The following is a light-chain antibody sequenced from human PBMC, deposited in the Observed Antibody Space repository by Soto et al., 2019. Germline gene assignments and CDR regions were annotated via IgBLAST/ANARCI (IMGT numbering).Light chain of an antibody. Sequence: EIVLTQSPATLSLSPGERATLSCRASQSVISNYLAWYQQKPGQAPRLLIYSASSRATGIPDRFSGSGSGTDFTLIISRLEPEDFAVYYCQQYGSSPPTFGQGTKVDIK. J-gene: IGKJ1*01. CDR2: SAS. V-gene: IGKV3-20*01. CDR1: QSVISNY. CDR3: QQYGSSPPT.